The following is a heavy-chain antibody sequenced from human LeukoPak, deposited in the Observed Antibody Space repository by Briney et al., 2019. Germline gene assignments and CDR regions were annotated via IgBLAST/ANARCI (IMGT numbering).Heavy chain of an antibody. CDR3: ARDAQDYYDSSGYYPFDY. Sequence: SETLSLTXTVSGGSISSSSYYSGWIRQPPGKGLQWIGSIYYSGSTYYNPSLKSRVTISVDTSKNQFSLKLSSVTAADTAVYYCARDAQDYYDSSGYYPFDYWGQGTLVTVSS. CDR2: IYYSGST. CDR1: GGSISSSSYY. V-gene: IGHV4-39*02. D-gene: IGHD3-22*01. J-gene: IGHJ4*02.